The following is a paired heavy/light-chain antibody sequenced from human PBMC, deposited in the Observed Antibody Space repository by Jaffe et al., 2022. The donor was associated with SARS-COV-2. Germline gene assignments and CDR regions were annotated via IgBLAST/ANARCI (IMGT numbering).Heavy chain of an antibody. Sequence: VQLVQSGAEVKKPGESLQISCTGSGYSFINYWIGWVRQMPGKGLEWMGVIYPGDSTTKYSPSFQGQVTISADKSVSTAFLQWSSLKASDTAMYYCARHDFDSNTYSIPPYVDLWGKGTTVTVSS. CDR3: ARHDFDSNTYSIPPYVDL. CDR2: IYPGDSTT. D-gene: IGHD3-22*01. CDR1: GYSFINYW. J-gene: IGHJ6*03. V-gene: IGHV5-51*01.
Light chain of an antibody. Sequence: QSVLTQPPSASGTPGQRVTISCSGSSSNIGSNTVNWYHQLPGSAPKLLIYLNNQRPSGVPDRFSGSKSGTSASLAISGLQSEDEGDFYCAAWDDSLNGHVVFGGGTKLTVL. V-gene: IGLV1-44*01. CDR1: SSNIGSNT. CDR3: AAWDDSLNGHVV. J-gene: IGLJ2*01. CDR2: LNN.